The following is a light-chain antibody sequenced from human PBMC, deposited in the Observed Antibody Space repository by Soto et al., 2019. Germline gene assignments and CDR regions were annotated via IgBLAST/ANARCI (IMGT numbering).Light chain of an antibody. J-gene: IGLJ2*01. Sequence: SYDLTQPPSVSVSPGQTARITCSGDALPKQYAYWYQQKPDQAPVLVIYKDSERPSGIPERFSGSSSGTTVTLTISGVQAEDEADYYCQSADSSGTVVFGGGTKLTVL. CDR3: QSADSSGTVV. CDR2: KDS. CDR1: ALPKQY. V-gene: IGLV3-25*02.